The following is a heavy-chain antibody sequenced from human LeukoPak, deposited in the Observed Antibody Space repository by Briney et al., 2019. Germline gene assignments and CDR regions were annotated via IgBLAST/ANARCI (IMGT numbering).Heavy chain of an antibody. CDR1: GFTFSSYS. J-gene: IGHJ6*03. V-gene: IGHV3-21*01. D-gene: IGHD5-18*01. CDR3: AREDVDTAVVIVYHMDV. Sequence: GGSLRLSCAASGFTFSSYSMNWVRQAPGKGLEWVSSISSSSSYIYYADSVKGRFTISRDNAKNSLYLQMNSLGAEDTAVYYCAREDVDTAVVIVYHMDVWGKGTTVTVSS. CDR2: ISSSSSYI.